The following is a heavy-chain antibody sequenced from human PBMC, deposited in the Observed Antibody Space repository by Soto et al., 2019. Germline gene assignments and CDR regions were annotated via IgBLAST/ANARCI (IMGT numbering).Heavy chain of an antibody. CDR2: ITGAGDNT. Sequence: EVQLSESGGGFVQPGGSQRLSCEASGFSLSDYSMSWVRQAPGKGLEWVSFITGAGDNTDYADSVKGRFTISRDDSRKTVFLQMTSLSPEDTAIYFCASDTRDWGEWRGFQLWGQGARVTVSS. V-gene: IGHV3-23*01. J-gene: IGHJ4*02. D-gene: IGHD3-16*01. CDR1: GFSLSDYS. CDR3: ASDTRDWGEWRGFQL.